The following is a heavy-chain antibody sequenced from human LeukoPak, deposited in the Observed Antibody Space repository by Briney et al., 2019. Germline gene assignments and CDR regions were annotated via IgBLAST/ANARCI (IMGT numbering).Heavy chain of an antibody. Sequence: SETLSLTCAVSGGSFSGYYWSWIRQPPGKGLEWIGEINHSGSTNYNPSLKSRVAISVDTSKNQFSLKLSSVTAADTAVYYCARPRYSGSYYYWGQGTLVTVSS. D-gene: IGHD1-26*01. CDR3: ARPRYSGSYYY. CDR1: GGSFSGYY. V-gene: IGHV4-34*01. CDR2: INHSGST. J-gene: IGHJ4*02.